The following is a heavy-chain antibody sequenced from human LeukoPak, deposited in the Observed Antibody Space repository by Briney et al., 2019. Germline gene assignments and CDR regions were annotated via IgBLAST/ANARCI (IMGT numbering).Heavy chain of an antibody. D-gene: IGHD5-12*01. CDR3: ASEHSGYDQGGFDY. CDR1: GGSFSGYY. V-gene: IGHV4-34*01. CDR2: INHSGST. J-gene: IGHJ4*02. Sequence: SETLSLTCAVYGGSFSGYYWSWIRQPPGKGLEWIGEINHSGSTNYNPSLKSRVTISVDTSKNQFSLKLSSVTAADTAVYYCASEHSGYDQGGFDYWGQGTLVTVSS.